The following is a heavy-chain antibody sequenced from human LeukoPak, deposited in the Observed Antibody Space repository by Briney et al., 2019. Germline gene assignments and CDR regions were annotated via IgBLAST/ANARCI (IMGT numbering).Heavy chain of an antibody. D-gene: IGHD3-16*02. CDR1: GFTFSSYG. Sequence: GGSLRLSCAASGFTFSSYGMHWVRQAPGKGLEWVAFIRYDGSNKYYADSVKGRFTISRDNSKNTLYLQMNSLRAEDTAVYYCARGRVMITFGGVIATKFHYFDYWGQGTLVTVSS. CDR3: ARGRVMITFGGVIATKFHYFDY. J-gene: IGHJ4*02. CDR2: IRYDGSNK. V-gene: IGHV3-30*02.